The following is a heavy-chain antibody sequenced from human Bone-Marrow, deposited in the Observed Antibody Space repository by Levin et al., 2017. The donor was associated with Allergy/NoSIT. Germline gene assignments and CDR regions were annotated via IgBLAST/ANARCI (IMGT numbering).Heavy chain of an antibody. CDR2: VSYDGNYQ. CDR1: TFSFSNYP. J-gene: IGHJ4*02. CDR3: ARARTGTSTFDY. D-gene: IGHD2/OR15-2a*01. Sequence: GGSLRLSCEASTFSFSNYPMHWGRQAPGKGLERVALVSYDGNYQYYADPVKGRFTVSRDNTTNKVFLQMISLGPADTAAYFCARARTGTSTFDYWGQGTLVTVSS. V-gene: IGHV3-30-3*01.